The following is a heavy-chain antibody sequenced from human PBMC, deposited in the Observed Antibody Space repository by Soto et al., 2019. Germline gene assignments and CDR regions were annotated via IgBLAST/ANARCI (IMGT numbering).Heavy chain of an antibody. Sequence: GGSLRLSCAASGFTFSSYAMHWVRQAPGKGLEWVAVISYDGSNKYYADSVKGRFTISRDNSKNTLYLQMNSLRAEDTAVYYCARDRSLTMVRGVTPWFDPWGQGTLVTVSS. D-gene: IGHD3-10*01. CDR2: ISYDGSNK. J-gene: IGHJ5*02. CDR3: ARDRSLTMVRGVTPWFDP. V-gene: IGHV3-30-3*01. CDR1: GFTFSSYA.